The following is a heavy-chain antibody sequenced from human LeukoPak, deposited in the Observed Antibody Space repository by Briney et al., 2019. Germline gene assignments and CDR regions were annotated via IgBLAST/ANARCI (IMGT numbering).Heavy chain of an antibody. D-gene: IGHD4-17*01. V-gene: IGHV4-34*01. CDR1: GGSFSGYY. CDR2: INHSGST. Sequence: SETLSLTCAVYGGSFSGYYWSWIRQPPGKGLEWIGEINHSGSTNYNPSLKSRVTISVDTSKNQFSLKLSSVTAADTAVYYCARRRRIYGDYFVRAFDIWGQGTMVTVSS. CDR3: ARRRRIYGDYFVRAFDI. J-gene: IGHJ3*02.